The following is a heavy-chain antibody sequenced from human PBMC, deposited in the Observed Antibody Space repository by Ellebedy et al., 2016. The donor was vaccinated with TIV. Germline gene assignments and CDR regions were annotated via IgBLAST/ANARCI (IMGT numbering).Heavy chain of an antibody. CDR2: ISANGGST. V-gene: IGHV3-64D*06. CDR3: VKLDPSYCSGGSCYSSLAVAVDY. CDR1: GFSFSSYD. Sequence: GESLKISCSASGFSFSSYDMHWVRQAPGKGLEYVSAISANGGSTYYADSVRGRFTISRDNSKKTLYFQMSSLRAEDTAVYYCVKLDPSYCSGGSCYSSLAVAVDYWGQGTLVTVSS. J-gene: IGHJ4*02. D-gene: IGHD2-15*01.